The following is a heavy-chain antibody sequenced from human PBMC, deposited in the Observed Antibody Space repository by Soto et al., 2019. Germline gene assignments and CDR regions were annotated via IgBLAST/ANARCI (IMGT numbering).Heavy chain of an antibody. CDR2: TNPNSGGT. CDR1: GYTFTGYY. V-gene: IGHV1-2*04. Sequence: ASVKVSCKASGYTFTGYYMHWVRQAPGQGLEWMGWTNPNSGGTNYAQKFQGWVTMTRDTSISTAYMELSSLRSEDTAVYYCARTKTELSEAFDIWGQGTMVIVSS. CDR3: ARTKTELSEAFDI. J-gene: IGHJ3*02. D-gene: IGHD1-26*01.